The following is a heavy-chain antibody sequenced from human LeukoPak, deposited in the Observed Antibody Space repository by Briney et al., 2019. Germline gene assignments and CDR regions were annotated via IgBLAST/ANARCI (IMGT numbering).Heavy chain of an antibody. J-gene: IGHJ5*02. V-gene: IGHV4-4*07. CDR1: GGSISSYY. CDR3: ARDNYYGSGSWGNWFDP. Sequence: PSETLSLTCTVSGGSISSYYWSWIRQPAGKGLEWIGRIYTSGSTNYNPSLKSRVTMSVDTSKNQFSLKLSSVTAADAAVYYCARDNYYGSGSWGNWFDPWGQEPWSPSPQ. D-gene: IGHD3-10*01. CDR2: IYTSGST.